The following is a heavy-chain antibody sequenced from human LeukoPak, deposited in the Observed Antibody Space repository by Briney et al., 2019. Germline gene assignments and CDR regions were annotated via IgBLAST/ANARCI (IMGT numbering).Heavy chain of an antibody. V-gene: IGHV4-61*02. D-gene: IGHD5-12*01. CDR3: ATESGYD. Sequence: ASETLSLTCTVSGGSISSGSYYWSWIRQPAGKGLEWIGRIYTSGSTNYNPSLKSRVTISVDTSKNQFSLKLSSVTAADTAVYYCATESGYDWGQGTLVTVSS. CDR2: IYTSGST. CDR1: GGSISSGSYY. J-gene: IGHJ4*02.